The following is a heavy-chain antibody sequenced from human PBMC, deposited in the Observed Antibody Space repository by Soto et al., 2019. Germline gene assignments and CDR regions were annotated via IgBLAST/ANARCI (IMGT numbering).Heavy chain of an antibody. CDR2: IYPGDSDT. V-gene: IGHV5-51*03. D-gene: IGHD5-18*01. Sequence: GESLKISCKGSGYSFTSYWIGWVRQMPGKGLEWMGIIYPGDSDTRYSPSFQGQVTISADKSISTAYLQWSSLKASDTAMYYCARLNVDTAMVTWFDPWGQGTLVTVS. CDR1: GYSFTSYW. CDR3: ARLNVDTAMVTWFDP. J-gene: IGHJ5*02.